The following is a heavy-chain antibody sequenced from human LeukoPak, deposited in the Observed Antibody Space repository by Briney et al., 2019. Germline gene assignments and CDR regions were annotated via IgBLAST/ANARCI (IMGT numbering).Heavy chain of an antibody. J-gene: IGHJ4*02. Sequence: SETLSLTCTVPGGSISSSSYYWGWIRQPPGKGLEWIGSIYYSGSTYYNPSLKSRVTISVDTSKNQFSLKLSSVTAADTAVYYCARHTYDSSGFLFDYWGQGTLVTVSS. CDR2: IYYSGST. CDR3: ARHTYDSSGFLFDY. CDR1: GGSISSSSYY. V-gene: IGHV4-39*01. D-gene: IGHD3-22*01.